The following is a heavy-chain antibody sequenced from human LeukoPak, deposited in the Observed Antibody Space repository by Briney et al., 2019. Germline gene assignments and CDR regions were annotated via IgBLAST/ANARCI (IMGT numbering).Heavy chain of an antibody. V-gene: IGHV4-30-4*01. CDR3: ARDEDRSGALLFDY. CDR1: GGSISSGVYY. D-gene: IGHD3-10*01. CDR2: IYYSGST. Sequence: SQTLSLTCTVSGGSISSGVYYWSWIRQPPGKGLEWIGYIYYSGSTYYNPSLKSRVTISVDTSKNQFSLKLSSVTAADTAVYYCARDEDRSGALLFDYWGQGTLVTVSS. J-gene: IGHJ4*02.